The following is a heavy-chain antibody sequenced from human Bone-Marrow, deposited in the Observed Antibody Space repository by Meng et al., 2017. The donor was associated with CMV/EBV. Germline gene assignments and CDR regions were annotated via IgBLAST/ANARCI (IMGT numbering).Heavy chain of an antibody. J-gene: IGHJ4*02. V-gene: IGHV3-30*02. CDR1: GFTFSSYG. D-gene: IGHD4-17*01. CDR3: AKSYGDYVDYFDY. Sequence: GGSLRLSCAASGFTFSSYGMHWVRQAPGKGLEWVAFIRYDGSNNYYVDSVKGRFTISRDSSKNTLYLQMNSLRAEDTAVYYCAKSYGDYVDYFDYWGQRTLVTVSS. CDR2: IRYDGSNN.